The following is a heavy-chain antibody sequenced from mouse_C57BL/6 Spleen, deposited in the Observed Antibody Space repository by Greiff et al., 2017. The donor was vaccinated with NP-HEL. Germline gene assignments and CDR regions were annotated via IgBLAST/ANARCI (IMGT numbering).Heavy chain of an antibody. CDR2: IDPENGDT. D-gene: IGHD1-2*01. CDR3: TTGYGY. J-gene: IGHJ2*01. V-gene: IGHV14-4*01. CDR1: GFNIKDDY. Sequence: EVQLQQSGAELVRPGASVKLSCTASGFNIKDDYLHWVKQRPEQGLEWIGWIDPENGDTEYASKFQGKATITADTSSNTAYLPLSSLTAEDTAVYYCTTGYGYWGQGTTLTVSS.